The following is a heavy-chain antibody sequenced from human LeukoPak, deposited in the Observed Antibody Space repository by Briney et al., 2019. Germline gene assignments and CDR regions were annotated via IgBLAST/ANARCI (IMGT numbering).Heavy chain of an antibody. Sequence: GASVKVSCKASEYTFTGYYMHWVRQAPGQGLEWMGWINPNSGGTNYAQKFQGRVTMTRDTSISTAYMELSRLRSDDTAVYYCARGSGWYLGAFDIWGQGTMVTVSS. J-gene: IGHJ3*02. D-gene: IGHD6-19*01. V-gene: IGHV1-2*02. CDR2: INPNSGGT. CDR3: ARGSGWYLGAFDI. CDR1: EYTFTGYY.